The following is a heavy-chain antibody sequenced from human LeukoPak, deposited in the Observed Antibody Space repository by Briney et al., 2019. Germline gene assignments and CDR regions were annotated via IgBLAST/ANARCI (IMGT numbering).Heavy chain of an antibody. CDR3: AKAWLRRNDYGGNSGPFDY. Sequence: GGSLRLSCAASGFTFSSYGMHWVRQTPGKGLEWVAVIWYDGSNKYYADSVKGRFTISRDNSKNTLYLQMNSLRAEDTAVYYCAKAWLRRNDYGGNSGPFDYWGQGTLVTVSS. CDR1: GFTFSSYG. D-gene: IGHD4-23*01. J-gene: IGHJ4*02. CDR2: IWYDGSNK. V-gene: IGHV3-33*06.